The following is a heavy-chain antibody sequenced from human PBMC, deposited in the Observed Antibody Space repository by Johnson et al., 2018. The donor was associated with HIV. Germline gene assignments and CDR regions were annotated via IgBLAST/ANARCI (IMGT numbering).Heavy chain of an antibody. CDR3: ARDGRDLVTRGSFDI. CDR1: GFNFDDYG. J-gene: IGHJ3*02. D-gene: IGHD3-9*01. Sequence: VQLVESGGSVVRPGGSLRLSCAASGFNFDDYGMSWVRQAPGKGLEWVAVISFDGNLKKYADSVKGRFTISRDNAKNSLYLQMNRLRAEDTAVYYCARDGRDLVTRGSFDIWGQGTVVTVSS. CDR2: ISFDGNLK. V-gene: IGHV3-20*04.